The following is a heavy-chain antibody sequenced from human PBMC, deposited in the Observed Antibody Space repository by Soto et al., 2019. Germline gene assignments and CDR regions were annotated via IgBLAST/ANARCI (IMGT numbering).Heavy chain of an antibody. V-gene: IGHV3-21*01. CDR3: AKEYTAWPLAYGLDV. D-gene: IGHD2-2*02. CDR1: GFTFSTYS. J-gene: IGHJ6*02. Sequence: PGGSLRLSCVGSGFTFSTYSINWVRQAPGKGLEWVSSISSRSDIYYADSVKGRFTISRDNAKNSVSLQMNSLRAEDTAVYYCAKEYTAWPLAYGLDVWGQGTTVTVSS. CDR2: ISSRSDI.